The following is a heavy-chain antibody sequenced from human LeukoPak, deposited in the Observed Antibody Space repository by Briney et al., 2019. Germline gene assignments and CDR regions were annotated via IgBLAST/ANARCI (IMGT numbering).Heavy chain of an antibody. V-gene: IGHV4-31*03. CDR2: IYYSGST. J-gene: IGHJ4*02. CDR1: GGSISSGGYY. D-gene: IGHD4-17*01. Sequence: PSETLSLTCTVSGGSISSGGYYWSWIRQHPGKGLEWIGYIYYSGSTYYNPSLKSRVTISVDTSKNQFSLKLSSVTAADTAVYYCARSHDYGDYVFDYWGQGTLVTVSS. CDR3: ARSHDYGDYVFDY.